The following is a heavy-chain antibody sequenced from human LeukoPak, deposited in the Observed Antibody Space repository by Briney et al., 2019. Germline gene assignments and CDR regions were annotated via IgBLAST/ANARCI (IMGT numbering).Heavy chain of an antibody. V-gene: IGHV3-53*01. D-gene: IGHD6-13*01. Sequence: GGSLRLSCAASGFTVSSNYMTWVRQAPGKGLEWVSIIYSDGTTYYADSVKGRFIISRDNSKNTLYLQMNSLRAEDTAVYYCAREIQGSSWYRGMGYFDYWGQGTLVTVSS. J-gene: IGHJ4*02. CDR2: IYSDGTT. CDR3: AREIQGSSWYRGMGYFDY. CDR1: GFTVSSNY.